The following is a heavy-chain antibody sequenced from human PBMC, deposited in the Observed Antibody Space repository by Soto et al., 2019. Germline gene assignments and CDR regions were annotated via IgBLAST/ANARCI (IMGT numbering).Heavy chain of an antibody. CDR3: ARGYYDTSGSLMY. CDR1: GYTFTTYV. V-gene: IGHV1-3*05. CDR2: ITAGNGNT. J-gene: IGHJ4*02. D-gene: IGHD3-22*01. Sequence: QVQLVQSGAEEKKPGASVKVSCKASGYTFTTYVMHWVRQAPGQRLEWMGWITAGNGNTKYSQKFQGRVNITRDTSASTAYMELSSLRSEDTAVYYCARGYYDTSGSLMYWGQGTLVTVSS.